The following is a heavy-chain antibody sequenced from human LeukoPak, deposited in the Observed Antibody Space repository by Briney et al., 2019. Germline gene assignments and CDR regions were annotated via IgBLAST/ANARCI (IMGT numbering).Heavy chain of an antibody. Sequence: ASVKVSCKASGYTFTSYYMHWVRQAPGQGLEWMGVINPLSGSTTYAQNFQGRVTMTSDTSTSTSYTELSSLRSEDTAVFYCARDLLGVGVIDYWGQGTLVTVSS. D-gene: IGHD3-3*01. CDR2: INPLSGST. CDR3: ARDLLGVGVIDY. J-gene: IGHJ4*02. V-gene: IGHV1-46*01. CDR1: GYTFTSYY.